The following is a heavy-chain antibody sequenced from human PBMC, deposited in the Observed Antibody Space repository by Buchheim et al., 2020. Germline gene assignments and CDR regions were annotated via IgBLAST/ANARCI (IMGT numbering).Heavy chain of an antibody. J-gene: IGHJ6*02. CDR3: ARDNQWPPRSDEYYGMDV. CDR2: IYYSGST. CDR1: GGSISSYY. Sequence: QVQLQESGPGLVKPSETLSLTCTVSGGSISSYYWSWIRQPPGKGLEWIGYIYYSGSTNYNPSLKSRVTISVDTSKNQFSLKLSSVTAADTAVYYCARDNQWPPRSDEYYGMDVWGQGTT. V-gene: IGHV4-59*01. D-gene: IGHD6-19*01.